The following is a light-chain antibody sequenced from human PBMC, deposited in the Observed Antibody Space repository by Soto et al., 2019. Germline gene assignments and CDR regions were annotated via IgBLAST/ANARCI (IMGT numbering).Light chain of an antibody. V-gene: IGKV3-15*01. Sequence: EIVMTQSPATLSVSPGERATLSCRASQSVSSNLAWYQQKPGQAPRLLIYGASTKSTGIPARFSGSGSGTEFTIAISRMQYEDFAVYYCQQYNNWPPGTFGQGTKLEIK. J-gene: IGKJ2*01. CDR3: QQYNNWPPGT. CDR1: QSVSSN. CDR2: GAS.